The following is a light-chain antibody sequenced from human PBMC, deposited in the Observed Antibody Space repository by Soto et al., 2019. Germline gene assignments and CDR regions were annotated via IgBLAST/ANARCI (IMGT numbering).Light chain of an antibody. J-gene: IGLJ2*01. V-gene: IGLV4-69*02. CDR3: QTLGTDIHVE. CDR1: SGHRRNV. Sequence: QPGLTQSPSASASLGASVKLNCILSSGHRRNVIAWHQQQPEKGPRYLMKLNSDGSHSKGDGLPDRFSGYSSGAERYLIISSLQSEDEADYYCQTLGTDIHVEFGGGTKVTVL. CDR2: LNSDGSH.